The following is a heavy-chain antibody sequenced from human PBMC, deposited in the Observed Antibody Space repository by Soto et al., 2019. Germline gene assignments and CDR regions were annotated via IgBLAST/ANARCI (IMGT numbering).Heavy chain of an antibody. D-gene: IGHD1-26*01. Sequence: SETLSLTCSVSGASIRSDHYWSWIRQPPGKGLEWIAFVYYSGSTYYNPSLKSRVSMSIDTSKNQFSLKLSSMTVADAAVYYCARVPTWADVYFDYWGQATLVTVSS. CDR3: ARVPTWADVYFDY. V-gene: IGHV4-30-4*01. CDR1: GASIRSDHY. CDR2: VYYSGST. J-gene: IGHJ4*02.